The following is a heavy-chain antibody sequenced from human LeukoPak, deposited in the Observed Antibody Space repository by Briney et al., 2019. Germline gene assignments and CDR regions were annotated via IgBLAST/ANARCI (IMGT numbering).Heavy chain of an antibody. J-gene: IGHJ4*02. CDR3: ASPRAFAGGYFDY. V-gene: IGHV4-39*01. CDR2: IYYGGST. CDR1: GGSVSSSHY. Sequence: SETLSLTCTVSGGSVSSSHYWGWIRQPPGKGLEWIGSIYYGGSTYYNASLRSRVTISVDTSKNQFSLKLSSVTAADTAVYYCASPRAFAGGYFDYWGQGTLVTVSS. D-gene: IGHD1-14*01.